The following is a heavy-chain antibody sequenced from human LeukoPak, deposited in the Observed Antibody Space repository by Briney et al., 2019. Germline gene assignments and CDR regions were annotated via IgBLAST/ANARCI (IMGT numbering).Heavy chain of an antibody. J-gene: IGHJ4*02. D-gene: IGHD5-18*01. CDR1: GFTFSSYE. V-gene: IGHV3-48*03. CDR3: ARGSRQLWLNFDY. CDR2: ISSSGSTI. Sequence: GGSLRFSCAAPGFTFSSYEMNWVRQAPGKGLKGVPYISSSGSTIYYADSVKGRFIISRDNAKNSLYLQMNSLRAEDTAVYYCARGSRQLWLNFDYWGQGTLVTVSS.